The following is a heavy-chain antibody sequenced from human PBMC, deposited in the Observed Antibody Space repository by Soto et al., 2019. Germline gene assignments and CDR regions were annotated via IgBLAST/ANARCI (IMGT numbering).Heavy chain of an antibody. V-gene: IGHV1-58*01. CDR3: AADATAWQQMVPSDY. CDR2: IAVGSGYT. Sequence: ASVKVSCKASGFTFTSSAFQWVRQARGQRLEWIGWIAVGSGYTNYAQRFQDRVTLTRDMSTATTYMELSRLTSEDTAIYYCAADATAWQQMVPSDYWGQGTLVTV. J-gene: IGHJ4*02. CDR1: GFTFTSSA. D-gene: IGHD2-8*01.